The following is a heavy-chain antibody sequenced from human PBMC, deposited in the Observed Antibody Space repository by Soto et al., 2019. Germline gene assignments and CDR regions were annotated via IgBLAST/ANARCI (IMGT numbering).Heavy chain of an antibody. CDR2: INAGSGYT. Sequence: ASVKVSCKASGYTFTTFAMHWVRQAPGQRPEWLGWINAGSGYTKYSQNFQDRVTISSDTSASTAYMELSSLRSGDTAIYYCARHRVSLAMFGVPVVVFQNWGQGTLVTVSS. CDR1: GYTFTTFA. V-gene: IGHV1-3*01. D-gene: IGHD3-3*01. CDR3: ARHRVSLAMFGVPVVVFQN. J-gene: IGHJ4*02.